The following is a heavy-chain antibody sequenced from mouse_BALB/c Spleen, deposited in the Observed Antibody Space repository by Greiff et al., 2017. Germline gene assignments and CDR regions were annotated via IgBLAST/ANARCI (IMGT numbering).Heavy chain of an antibody. Sequence: EVKVVESGGGLVQPGGSLRLSCATSGFTFSDFYMEWVRQPPGKRLEWIAASRNKANDYTTEYSASVKGRFIVSRDTSQSILYLQMNALRAEATAIDYCARDDGAYDGNCGAMDYWGQGTSVTVSS. D-gene: IGHD2-1*01. J-gene: IGHJ4*01. CDR2: SRNKANDYTT. CDR3: ARDDGAYDGNCGAMDY. V-gene: IGHV7-1*02. CDR1: GFTFSDFY.